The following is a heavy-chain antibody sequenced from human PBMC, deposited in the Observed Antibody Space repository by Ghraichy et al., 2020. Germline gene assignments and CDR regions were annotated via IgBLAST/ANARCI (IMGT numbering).Heavy chain of an antibody. V-gene: IGHV3-7*03. D-gene: IGHD2-15*01. CDR1: GFTFSSYW. CDR2: IKQDGSEK. Sequence: GGSLRLSCAASGFTFSSYWMSWVRQAPGKGLEWVANIKQDGSEKYYVDSVKGRFTISRDNAKNSLYLQMNSLRAEDTAVYYCARLGSYCSGGDCYSIFDYWGQGTMVTVSS. CDR3: ARLGSYCSGGDCYSIFDY. J-gene: IGHJ4*02.